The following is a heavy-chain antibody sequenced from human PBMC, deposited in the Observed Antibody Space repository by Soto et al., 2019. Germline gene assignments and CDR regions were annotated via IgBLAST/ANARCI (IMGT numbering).Heavy chain of an antibody. Sequence: QVQQVQSGAEVKKPGASVKVSYKASGYTFISYGISWVRQAPGQGLEWMGWINAFNGNTNYAQKLQGRVTMTRDTSTSTAYMELRSLRSDDTAVYYCARDPVAGTYFDYWGQGTLVTVSS. CDR1: GYTFISYG. D-gene: IGHD6-19*01. CDR2: INAFNGNT. CDR3: ARDPVAGTYFDY. J-gene: IGHJ4*02. V-gene: IGHV1-18*01.